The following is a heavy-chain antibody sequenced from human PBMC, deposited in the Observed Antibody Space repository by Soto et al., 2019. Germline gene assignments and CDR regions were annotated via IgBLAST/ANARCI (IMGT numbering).Heavy chain of an antibody. CDR2: INPSGGST. V-gene: IGHV1-46*01. J-gene: IGHJ4*02. CDR1: GYTFTSYY. Sequence: GASVKVSCKASGYTFTSYYMHWVRQAPGQGLEWMGIINPSGGSTSYAQKFQGRVTMTRDTSTSTVYVELSSLRSEDTAVYYCAREVATTYYFDYWGQGTLVTVSS. CDR3: AREVATTYYFDY. D-gene: IGHD5-12*01.